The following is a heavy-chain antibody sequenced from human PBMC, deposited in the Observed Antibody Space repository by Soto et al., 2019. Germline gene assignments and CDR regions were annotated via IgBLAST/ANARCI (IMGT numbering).Heavy chain of an antibody. CDR1: AGSLSSDH. J-gene: IGHJ4*02. Sequence: ASETLRLTCSGSAGSLSSDHWSWIRQPPGKGLEWIGYIYYSGSTNYNPSLKSRVTISVDTSKNQFSLKLSSVTAADTAVYYCARVGTVTIEYWGQGTLVTVS. CDR2: IYYSGST. D-gene: IGHD4-17*01. V-gene: IGHV4-59*01. CDR3: ARVGTVTIEY.